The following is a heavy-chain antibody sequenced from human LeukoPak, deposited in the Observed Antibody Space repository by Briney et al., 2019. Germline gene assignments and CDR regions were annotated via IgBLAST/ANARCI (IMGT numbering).Heavy chain of an antibody. CDR1: GGSISSGGYS. CDR2: IYYSGST. D-gene: IGHD6-19*01. CDR3: ARGSAWYFVY. V-gene: IGHV4-61*08. J-gene: IGHJ4*02. Sequence: SQTLSLTCAVSGGSISSGGYSWSWVRQPPGKGLEWIGYIYYSGSTNYNPSLKSRVTISVDTSKNQFSLKLSSVTAADTAVYYCARGSAWYFVYWGQGTLVTVSS.